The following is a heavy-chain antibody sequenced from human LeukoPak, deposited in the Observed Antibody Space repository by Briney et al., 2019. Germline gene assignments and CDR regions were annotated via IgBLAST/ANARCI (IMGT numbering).Heavy chain of an antibody. CDR1: GFTFSSYA. CDR2: IPYDGSNK. V-gene: IGHV3-30-3*02. CDR3: AKSDSSGYYGGDY. Sequence: GRSLRLSCAASGFTFSSYAMHWVRQAPGKGLEWVAVIPYDGSNKYYADSVKGRFTISRDNSKNTLYLQMNSLRAEDTAVYYCAKSDSSGYYGGDYWGQGTLVTVSS. J-gene: IGHJ4*02. D-gene: IGHD3-22*01.